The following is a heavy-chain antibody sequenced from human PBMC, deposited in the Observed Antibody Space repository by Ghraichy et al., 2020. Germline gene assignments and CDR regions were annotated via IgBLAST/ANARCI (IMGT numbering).Heavy chain of an antibody. V-gene: IGHV3-23*01. D-gene: IGHD5-12*01. CDR2: ISGSGGST. Sequence: LSLTCAASGFTFSSYAMSWVRQAPGKGLEWVSAISGSGGSTYYADSVKGRFTISRDNSKNTLYLQMNSLRAEDPAVYYCAKDKVATIQYNWFDPWGQGTLVTVSS. J-gene: IGHJ5*02. CDR1: GFTFSSYA. CDR3: AKDKVATIQYNWFDP.